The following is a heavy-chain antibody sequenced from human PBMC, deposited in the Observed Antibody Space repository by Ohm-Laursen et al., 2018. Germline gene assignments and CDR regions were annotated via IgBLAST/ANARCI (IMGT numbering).Heavy chain of an antibody. CDR1: GFTFSSYD. CDR3: AKHGRGMGATNWIDP. Sequence: SLRLSCAASGFTFSSYDMSWVRQAPGKGLEWVSASGGTGDGTYDADSVKGRFTISRDNSKNTLYLQMNSLRTEDTAVYYCAKHGRGMGATNWIDPWGQGTLVTVSS. J-gene: IGHJ5*02. D-gene: IGHD1-26*01. V-gene: IGHV3-23*01. CDR2: SGGTGDGT.